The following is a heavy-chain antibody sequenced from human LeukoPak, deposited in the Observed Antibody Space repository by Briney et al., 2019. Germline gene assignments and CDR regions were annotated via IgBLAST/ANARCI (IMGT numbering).Heavy chain of an antibody. CDR3: ARGIVVIPAAWYYMDV. CDR1: GGSISSSNYY. J-gene: IGHJ6*03. Sequence: SETLSLTCTVSGGSISSSNYYWGWIRQPPGKGLEWIGSIYYTGSTFYNPSLKSRVTISVDTSKNQFSLKLSSVTAADTAVYYCARGIVVIPAAWYYMDVWGKGTSVTISS. V-gene: IGHV4-39*01. CDR2: IYYTGST. D-gene: IGHD2-2*01.